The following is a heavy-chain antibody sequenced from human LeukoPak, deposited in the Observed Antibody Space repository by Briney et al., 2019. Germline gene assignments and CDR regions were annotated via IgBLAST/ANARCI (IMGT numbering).Heavy chain of an antibody. CDR1: GFTFDDYA. V-gene: IGHV4-59*01. Sequence: LRLSCAASGFTFDDYAMHWVRQAPGKGLEWIGYIYYSGSTNYYASLKRRVTISVGNSKNQSLFMLIAVTGAEPTVYYSGSTNHNTYLQSRVTISVDTSKNQVSLKLSSVTAADTAVYYCARNTYRYSYGPVYMDVWGKGTTVTVSS. CDR2: IYYSGST. CDR3: GSTNHNTYLQSRVTISVDTSKNQVSLKLSSVTAADTAVYYCARNTYRYSYGPVYMDV. J-gene: IGHJ6*03. D-gene: IGHD3-10*01.